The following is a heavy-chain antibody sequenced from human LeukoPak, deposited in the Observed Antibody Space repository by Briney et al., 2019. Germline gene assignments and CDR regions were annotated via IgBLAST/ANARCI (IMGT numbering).Heavy chain of an antibody. CDR3: AKGMDCSSTSCYEEAYYYYYYGMDV. D-gene: IGHD2-2*01. CDR1: GFTFSSYA. J-gene: IGHJ6*02. V-gene: IGHV3-23*01. Sequence: PGGSLRLSCAASGFTFSSYAMRWVRQAPGKGLEWVSAISGSGGSTYYADSVKGRFTISRDNSKNTLYLQMNSLRAEDTAVYYCAKGMDCSSTSCYEEAYYYYYYGMDVWGQGTTVTVSS. CDR2: ISGSGGST.